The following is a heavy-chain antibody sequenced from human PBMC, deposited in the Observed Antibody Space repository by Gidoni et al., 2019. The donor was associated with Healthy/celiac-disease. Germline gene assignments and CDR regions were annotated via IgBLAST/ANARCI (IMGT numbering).Heavy chain of an antibody. J-gene: IGHJ3*01. CDR1: GGSISSYY. Sequence: QVQLQESGPGLVKPSETLSLTCTVSGGSISSYYWSWVRQPAGEGLEWIGRIYTSGSTNYNPSLKSRVTMSVDISKNQFSLRLSSVTVADTAVYYCARARDGYKLDAFDLWGQGTMVSVSS. V-gene: IGHV4-4*07. D-gene: IGHD5-12*01. CDR2: IYTSGST. CDR3: ARARDGYKLDAFDL.